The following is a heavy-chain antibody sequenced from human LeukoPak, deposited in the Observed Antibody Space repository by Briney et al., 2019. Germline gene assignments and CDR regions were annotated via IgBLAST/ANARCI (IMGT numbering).Heavy chain of an antibody. D-gene: IGHD3-3*01. J-gene: IGHJ3*02. Sequence: SETLSLTCTVSGGSISSSSYYWGWIRQPPGKGLEWIGSIYYSGSTYYNPSLKSRVTISVDTSKNQFSLKLSSVTAADTAVYYCARGADYDFWTWAFDIWGQGTMVTVSS. V-gene: IGHV4-39*07. CDR1: GGSISSSSYY. CDR3: ARGADYDFWTWAFDI. CDR2: IYYSGST.